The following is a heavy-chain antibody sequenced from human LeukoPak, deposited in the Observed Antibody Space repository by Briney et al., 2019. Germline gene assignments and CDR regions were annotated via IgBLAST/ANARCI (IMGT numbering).Heavy chain of an antibody. Sequence: SETLSLTCTVSGGSISSSSYYWGWIRQPPGKGLEWIGSIYYSGSTYYNPSLKSRVTISVDTSKNQFSLKLSSVTAADTAVYYCARVPTLRVAGHFDYWGQGTLVTVSS. CDR2: IYYSGST. CDR3: ARVPTLRVAGHFDY. V-gene: IGHV4-39*07. J-gene: IGHJ4*02. CDR1: GGSISSSSYY. D-gene: IGHD6-19*01.